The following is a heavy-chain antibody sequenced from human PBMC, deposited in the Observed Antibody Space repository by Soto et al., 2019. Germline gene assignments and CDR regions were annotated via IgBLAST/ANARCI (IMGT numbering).Heavy chain of an antibody. D-gene: IGHD4-17*01. Sequence: EVQLVESGGGLVKPGGSLRLSCAASGFTFSSYSKNWVRQAPGKGLEWVSSISSSSTYIYYADSVKGRFTISRDNDKNSLYLQMNSLRAEDTAVYYCARDYYGDYSFDYWGQGTLVTVSS. CDR1: GFTFSSYS. CDR3: ARDYYGDYSFDY. V-gene: IGHV3-21*01. CDR2: ISSSSTYI. J-gene: IGHJ4*02.